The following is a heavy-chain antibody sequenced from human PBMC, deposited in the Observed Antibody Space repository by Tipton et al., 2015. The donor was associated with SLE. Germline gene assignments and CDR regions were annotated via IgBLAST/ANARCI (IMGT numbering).Heavy chain of an antibody. V-gene: IGHV3-7*01. CDR3: AREEDSSTSFDY. CDR2: INQDESER. CDR1: GFTFSSYR. Sequence: SLRLSCAASGFTFSSYRMSWVRQAPGKGLEWVANINQDESERYYVDSVKGRFTISRDNAKNSLYLQMNSLRAEDTAVYYCAREEDSSTSFDYWGQGTLVTVSS. D-gene: IGHD6-6*01. J-gene: IGHJ4*02.